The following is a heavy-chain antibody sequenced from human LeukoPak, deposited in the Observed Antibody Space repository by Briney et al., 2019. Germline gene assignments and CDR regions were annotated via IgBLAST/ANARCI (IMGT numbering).Heavy chain of an antibody. V-gene: IGHV1-69*04. Sequence: PTVTLSCTASGGTFSSYAISWVRQAPGQGLEWMGRIIPILSIASYAQKFQGRVTITADKSTSTAYMELSSLRSEDTAVYYCAREVRYRWWLQLDPYYFDYWGQGTLVTVSS. D-gene: IGHD5-24*01. J-gene: IGHJ4*02. CDR3: AREVRYRWWLQLDPYYFDY. CDR1: GGTFSSYA. CDR2: IIPILSIA.